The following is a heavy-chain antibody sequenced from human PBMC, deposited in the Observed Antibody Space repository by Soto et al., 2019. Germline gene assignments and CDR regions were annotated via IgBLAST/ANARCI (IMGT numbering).Heavy chain of an antibody. D-gene: IGHD3-10*01. V-gene: IGHV3-23*01. CDR1: GFTFSSYS. CDR3: AKANYGSGILGAFDI. CDR2: ISGSGGST. Sequence: GGSLRLSCAASGFTFSSYSMNWVRQAPGKGLEWVSAISGSGGSTYYADSVKGRFTISRDNSKNTLYLQMNSLRAEDTAVYYCAKANYGSGILGAFDIWGQGTMVTVSS. J-gene: IGHJ3*02.